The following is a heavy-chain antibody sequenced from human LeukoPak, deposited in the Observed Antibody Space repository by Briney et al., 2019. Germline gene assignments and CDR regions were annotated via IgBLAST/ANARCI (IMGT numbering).Heavy chain of an antibody. Sequence: GASVKVSCKASGYTFTSYGISWVRQAPGQGLEWMGWISAYNGNTNYAQKLQGRVTMTTDTSTSTAYMELRSLRSEDTAVYYCARVSYYYDSSGYSSFSNYWGQGTLVTVSS. CDR2: ISAYNGNT. V-gene: IGHV1-18*01. CDR3: ARVSYYYDSSGYSSFSNY. J-gene: IGHJ4*02. CDR1: GYTFTSYG. D-gene: IGHD3-22*01.